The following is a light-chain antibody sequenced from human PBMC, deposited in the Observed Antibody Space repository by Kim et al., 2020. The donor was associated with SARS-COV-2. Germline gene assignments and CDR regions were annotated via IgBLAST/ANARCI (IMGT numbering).Light chain of an antibody. CDR3: QKYDSYPRT. Sequence: DIQMTPSPSSLSASIGDRVTITCRASQGISSWLAWYQQKPEKAPKCLIYAASSLQSGVPSRFSGSGSGTDFTLTIRSLQPEDFATYYRQKYDSYPRTFGKGTQVDSK. CDR2: AAS. J-gene: IGKJ1*01. V-gene: IGKV1D-16*01. CDR1: QGISSW.